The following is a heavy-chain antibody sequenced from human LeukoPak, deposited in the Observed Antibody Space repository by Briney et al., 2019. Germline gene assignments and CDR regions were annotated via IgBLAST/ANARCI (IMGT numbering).Heavy chain of an antibody. J-gene: IGHJ4*02. CDR2: IFYSWCY. V-gene: IGHV4-59*01. CDR3: ARARYYYDCSGYLYFDY. CDR1: GGSISGYY. D-gene: IGHD3-22*01. Sequence: SETLSLTCTVSGGSISGYYWSWIRQPPRKGLESGGHIFYSWCYHYNPSLKSRVIISVDTSKSQFSLKLSSVTAADTGVYYCARARYYYDCSGYLYFDYWGQGTLVTVSS.